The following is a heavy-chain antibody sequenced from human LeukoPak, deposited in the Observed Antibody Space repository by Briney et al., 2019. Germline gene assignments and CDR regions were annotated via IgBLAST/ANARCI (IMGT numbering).Heavy chain of an antibody. J-gene: IGHJ5*02. V-gene: IGHV4-34*01. Sequence: SETLSLTCAVSGGTSSGFYWSWIRQPPGKGPAWIGEIDHSGSTNYDPSLESRATLSVDTSKNQVSLTLNSVTAADTAVYYCARGLRFHIGSGNWFDLWGQGTVVTVSS. CDR2: IDHSGST. CDR1: GGTSSGFY. D-gene: IGHD3-10*01. CDR3: ARGLRFHIGSGNWFDL.